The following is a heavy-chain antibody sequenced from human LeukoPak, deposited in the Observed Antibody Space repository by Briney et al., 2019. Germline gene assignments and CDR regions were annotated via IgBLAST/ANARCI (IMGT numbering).Heavy chain of an antibody. CDR2: IIPIFGTA. CDR1: GYTFTSYD. CDR3: ATPLNP. J-gene: IGHJ5*02. V-gene: IGHV1-69*13. Sequence: SVKVSCKAFGYTFTSYDINWVRQAPGQGLEWMGGIIPIFGTANYAQKFQGRVTITADESTSTAYMELSSLRSEDTAVYYCATPLNPWGQGTLATVSS. D-gene: IGHD2-8*01.